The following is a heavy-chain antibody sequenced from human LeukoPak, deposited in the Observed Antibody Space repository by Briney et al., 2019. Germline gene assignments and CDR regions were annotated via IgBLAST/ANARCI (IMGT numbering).Heavy chain of an antibody. V-gene: IGHV6-1*01. CDR1: GDSVSSSSVT. J-gene: IGHJ4*02. CDR3: VRLIGNSWLDY. CDR2: TYYRSKWYT. D-gene: IGHD6-13*01. Sequence: SQTLSLTCAISGDSVSSSSVTWNWIRQSPSRGLEWLGRTYYRSKWYTDYAVSVQSRITINPDTSKNQFSLQLNSVTPEDTAVYYCVRLIGNSWLDYWGQGTLVTVSS.